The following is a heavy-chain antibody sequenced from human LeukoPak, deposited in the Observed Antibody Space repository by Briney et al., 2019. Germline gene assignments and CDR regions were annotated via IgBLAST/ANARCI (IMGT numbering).Heavy chain of an antibody. J-gene: IGHJ4*02. CDR3: ARDPHYGGNSGGFY. D-gene: IGHD4-23*01. V-gene: IGHV3-66*02. CDR2: IYSGGST. CDR1: GFTVSSNY. Sequence: SGGSLRLSCAASGFTVSSNYMSWVRQAPGEGLEWVSVIYSGGSTYYADSVKGRFTISRDNSKNTLYLQMNSLRAEDTAVYYCARDPHYGGNSGGFYWGQGTLVTVSS.